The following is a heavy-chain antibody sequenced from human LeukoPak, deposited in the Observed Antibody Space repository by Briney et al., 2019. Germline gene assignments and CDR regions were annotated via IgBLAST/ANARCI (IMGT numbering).Heavy chain of an antibody. CDR2: IYCSGST. D-gene: IGHD6-13*01. CDR1: GGSISSYY. Sequence: PSETLSLTCTVSGGSISSYYWSWIRQPPGKGLEWIGYIYCSGSTNYNPSLKSRVTISVDTSKNQFSLKLSSVTAADTAVYYCARCIAAASFDPWGQGTLVTVSS. J-gene: IGHJ5*02. CDR3: ARCIAAASFDP. V-gene: IGHV4-59*08.